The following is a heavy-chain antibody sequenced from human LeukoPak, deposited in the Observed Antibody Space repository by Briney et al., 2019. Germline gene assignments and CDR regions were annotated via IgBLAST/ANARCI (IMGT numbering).Heavy chain of an antibody. D-gene: IGHD2-15*01. J-gene: IGHJ4*02. CDR2: ISSISSYT. V-gene: IGHV3-21*01. Sequence: PGESLTLSCAASGVTFSSYSMNWVRQAPGEVLEWGSSISSISSYTYYTDSVKGRFPISRDNARNSLFLQMNSLRAEDTAVYYCASPSEYCSGGHCSYYFDSWGQGTLVTVSS. CDR1: GVTFSSYS. CDR3: ASPSEYCSGGHCSYYFDS.